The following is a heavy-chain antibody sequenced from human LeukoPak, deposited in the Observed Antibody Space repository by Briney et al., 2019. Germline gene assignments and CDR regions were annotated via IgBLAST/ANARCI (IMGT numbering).Heavy chain of an antibody. V-gene: IGHV3-21*01. CDR2: ISSSSSYI. CDR3: ARDSGDYCFDY. J-gene: IGHJ4*02. CDR1: GFTFSSFG. Sequence: GGSLRLSCAASGFTFSSFGMNWVRQAPGKGLEWVSSISSSSSYIYYTDSVKGRFTISRDNAKNSLYLQMNSLRAEDTAVYCCARDSGDYCFDYWGQGTLVTVSS. D-gene: IGHD4-17*01.